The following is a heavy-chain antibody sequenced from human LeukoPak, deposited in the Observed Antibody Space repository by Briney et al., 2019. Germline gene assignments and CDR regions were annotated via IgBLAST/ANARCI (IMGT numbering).Heavy chain of an antibody. CDR1: GGSFSGYY. Sequence: SETLSLTCAVYGGSFSGYYWSWIRQPPGKGLEWIGEINHSGSTNYNPSLKSRVTMSVDTSKNQSSLKLSSVTAADTAVYYCARGGGVVIEFDYWGQGTLVTVSS. CDR3: ARGGGVVIEFDY. CDR2: INHSGST. J-gene: IGHJ4*02. D-gene: IGHD3-3*01. V-gene: IGHV4-34*01.